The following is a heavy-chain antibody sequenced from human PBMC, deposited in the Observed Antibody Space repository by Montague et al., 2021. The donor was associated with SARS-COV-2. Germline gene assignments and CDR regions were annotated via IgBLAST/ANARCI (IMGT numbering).Heavy chain of an antibody. CDR2: IYYSGST. V-gene: IGHV4-59*01. CDR1: GGSISSYY. D-gene: IGHD5-24*01. J-gene: IGHJ4*02. CDR3: ARVFPRWLQFDPYFDY. Sequence: SETLSLTCTVSGGSISSYYWSWVRQPPGSGLEWIGYIYYSGSTNYNPSLKSRVTILVDTSKNQFSLKLSSVTAADTAVYYCARVFPRWLQFDPYFDYWGQGTLVTVSS.